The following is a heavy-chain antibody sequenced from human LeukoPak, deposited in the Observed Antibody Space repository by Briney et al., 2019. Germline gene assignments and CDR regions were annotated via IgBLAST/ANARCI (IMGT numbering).Heavy chain of an antibody. D-gene: IGHD5-12*01. Sequence: GGSLRLSCTGSGFTFGGSALSWFRQAPGKGLEWVSFIRSKGYGATTEYAASVKDRFTMSRDDSKSIAYLQMTSLKIEDTAIYYCTRETRGYSDYGYGYFDSWGRGILVTVSS. CDR1: GFTFGGSA. V-gene: IGHV3-49*03. CDR2: IRSKGYGATT. J-gene: IGHJ4*02. CDR3: TRETRGYSDYGYGYFDS.